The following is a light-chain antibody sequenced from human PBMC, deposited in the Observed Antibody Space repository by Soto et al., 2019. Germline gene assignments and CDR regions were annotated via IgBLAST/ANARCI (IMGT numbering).Light chain of an antibody. V-gene: IGKV1-5*01. Sequence: DIQMTQSPSTLSASVGDRVAITCRASQSIRVWLAWYQPKPGKAPKLLIYDASSLESGVPSRFSGSGSGTEFTLTISSLQPDDFATYYCQQYNSYWTFGQGTKVEIK. CDR3: QQYNSYWT. CDR2: DAS. CDR1: QSIRVW. J-gene: IGKJ1*01.